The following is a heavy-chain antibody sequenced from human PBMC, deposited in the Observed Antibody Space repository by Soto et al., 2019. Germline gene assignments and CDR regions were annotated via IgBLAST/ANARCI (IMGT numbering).Heavy chain of an antibody. V-gene: IGHV1-2*04. Sequence: ASVKVSCKASGYTFTGYYMHWVRQAPGQGLEWMGWINPNSGGTNYAQKFQGWVTMTRDTSISTAYMELSRLRSDDTAVYYCARSAILYVFGRVYYSLYYCGRDAGGKG. CDR2: INPNSGGT. CDR3: ARSAILYVFGRVYYSLYYCGRDA. J-gene: IGHJ6*01. D-gene: IGHD3-3*01. CDR1: GYTFTGYY.